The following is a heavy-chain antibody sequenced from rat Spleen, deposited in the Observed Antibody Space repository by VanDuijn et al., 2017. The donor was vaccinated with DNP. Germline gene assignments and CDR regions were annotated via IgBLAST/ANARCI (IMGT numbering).Heavy chain of an antibody. J-gene: IGHJ2*01. D-gene: IGHD3-8*01. CDR2: ISSTGDNT. V-gene: IGHV5-31*01. CDR1: GFIFSNYW. Sequence: EVQLVESGGGPVQPGRSLKLSCVASGFIFSNYWMTWIRQAPGKGLEWVASISSTGDNTYYSDSVKGRFSLSRDNAKSTLYLQVSSLRSEDTATYYCTSNPHIRTASPFDCWVQGVMVTVSS. CDR3: TSNPHIRTASPFDC.